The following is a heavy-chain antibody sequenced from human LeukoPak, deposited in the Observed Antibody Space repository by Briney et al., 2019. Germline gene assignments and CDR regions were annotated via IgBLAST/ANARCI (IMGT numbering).Heavy chain of an antibody. CDR3: ARLTGAASGTYYFDF. D-gene: IGHD1-26*01. CDR1: GFIFDDYA. V-gene: IGHV3-9*01. Sequence: PGGSLRLSCAASGFIFDDYAMYWVRQAPGKGLEWVSGISWNSRGIDYADSVKGRFTISRDNAKTSLFLQMNSLTTDDTAFYYCARLTGAASGTYYFDFWGQGTLVTVSS. CDR2: ISWNSRGI. J-gene: IGHJ4*02.